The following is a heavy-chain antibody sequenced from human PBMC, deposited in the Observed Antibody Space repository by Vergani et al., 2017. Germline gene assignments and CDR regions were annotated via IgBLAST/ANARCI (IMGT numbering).Heavy chain of an antibody. V-gene: IGHV5-51*03. J-gene: IGHJ6*02. D-gene: IGHD1-26*01. Sequence: EVQLVQSGAEVKKPGESLKISCKGSGYSFTSYWIGWVRQMPGKGLEWMGIIYPGDSDTRNSPSFQGQVTISADKSISTAYLQWSSLKASDTAMYYCARVSGSYPIDYYYYGMDVWGQGTTVTVSS. CDR3: ARVSGSYPIDYYYYGMDV. CDR2: IYPGDSDT. CDR1: GYSFTSYW.